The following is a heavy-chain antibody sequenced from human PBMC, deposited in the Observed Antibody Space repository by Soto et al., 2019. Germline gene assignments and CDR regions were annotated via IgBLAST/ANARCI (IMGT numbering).Heavy chain of an antibody. J-gene: IGHJ2*01. CDR2: INSDGSST. Sequence: GGSLRLSCAASGFTFSSYWMHWVRQAPGKGLVWVSRINSDGSSTSYADSVKGRFTISRDNAENTLYLQMNSLRAEDTAVYYCARGGSLNWYFDLWGRGTLVTSPQ. CDR3: ARGGSLNWYFDL. D-gene: IGHD1-26*01. V-gene: IGHV3-74*01. CDR1: GFTFSSYW.